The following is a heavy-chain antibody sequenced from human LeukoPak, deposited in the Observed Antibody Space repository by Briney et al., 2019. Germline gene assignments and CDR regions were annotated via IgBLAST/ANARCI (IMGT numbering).Heavy chain of an antibody. D-gene: IGHD3-22*01. Sequence: NPSETLSLTCAVYGGSFSGYYWSWIRQPPGKGLEWIGEINHSGSTNYNPSLKSRVTISVDTSKNQFSLKLSSVTAADTAVYYCARLRTLLTYYYDSSGYRKLYYFDYWGQGTLVTVSS. V-gene: IGHV4-34*01. J-gene: IGHJ4*02. CDR3: ARLRTLLTYYYDSSGYRKLYYFDY. CDR1: GGSFSGYY. CDR2: INHSGST.